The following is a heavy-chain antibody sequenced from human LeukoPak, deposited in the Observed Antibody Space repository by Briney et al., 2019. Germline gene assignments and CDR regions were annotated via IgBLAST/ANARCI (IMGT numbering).Heavy chain of an antibody. D-gene: IGHD5-18*01. V-gene: IGHV1-18*01. CDR1: GGTFSSYG. CDR2: ISAYTGKT. CDR3: AREKYTYGRGFYFDY. J-gene: IGHJ4*02. Sequence: ASVKVSCKASGGTFSSYGISWVRQAPGQGLEWVGWISAYTGKTNYAQKVQGRVTMTTDTSTSTAYMDLRSPRSDDTAVYYCAREKYTYGRGFYFDYWGQGTLVTVSS.